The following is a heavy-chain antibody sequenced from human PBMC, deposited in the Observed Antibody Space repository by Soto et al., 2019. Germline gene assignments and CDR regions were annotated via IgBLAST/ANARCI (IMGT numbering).Heavy chain of an antibody. D-gene: IGHD4-17*01. CDR3: AKDVMTTVTPVLCFDY. J-gene: IGHJ4*02. CDR2: ISGSGGST. Sequence: LRLSCAASGFTFSSYAMSWVRQAPGKGLEWVSAISGSGGSTYYADSVKGRFTISRDNSKNTLYLQMNSLRAEDTAVYYCAKDVMTTVTPVLCFDYWGQGTLVTVSS. V-gene: IGHV3-23*01. CDR1: GFTFSSYA.